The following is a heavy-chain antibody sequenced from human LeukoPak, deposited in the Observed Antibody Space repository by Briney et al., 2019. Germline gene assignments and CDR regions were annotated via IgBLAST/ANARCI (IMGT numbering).Heavy chain of an antibody. Sequence: PGGSLRLSCAASGFTFSSYSMNWVRQAPGKGLEWVSSISSSSSYIYYADSVKGRFTISRDNAKNSLYLQMNSQRAEDTAVYYCARDKKTDDYGDYWPWVVDYWGQGTLVTVSS. V-gene: IGHV3-21*06. CDR3: ARDKKTDDYGDYWPWVVDY. CDR2: ISSSSSYI. J-gene: IGHJ4*02. D-gene: IGHD4-17*01. CDR1: GFTFSSYS.